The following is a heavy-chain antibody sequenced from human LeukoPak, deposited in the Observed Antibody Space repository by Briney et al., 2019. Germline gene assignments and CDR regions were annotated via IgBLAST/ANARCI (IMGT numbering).Heavy chain of an antibody. Sequence: ASVKVSCKASGYTFTSYDINWVRQATGHGLECMGYVNPNSGNTGYAQNFQGRVTITRTTSISTAYMEVSGLRSDDTAVYYCARDPHPCGGDCYTNGAFDIWGQGTLVTVSS. CDR2: VNPNSGNT. CDR1: GYTFTSYD. D-gene: IGHD2-21*02. CDR3: ARDPHPCGGDCYTNGAFDI. V-gene: IGHV1-8*03. J-gene: IGHJ3*02.